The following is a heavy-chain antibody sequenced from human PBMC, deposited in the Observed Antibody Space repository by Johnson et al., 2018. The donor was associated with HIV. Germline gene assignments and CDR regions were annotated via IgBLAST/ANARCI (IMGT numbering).Heavy chain of an antibody. CDR2: IRYDGSNK. J-gene: IGHJ3*02. Sequence: QVQLVESGGGVVQPGGSLRLSCVASGFTFSSYGIHWVRQAPGKGLEWVAFIRYDGSNKYYADSVKGRFTIFRDNSKNTLYLQMNSLRAEDTALYYCAREGIAVGRGRGAFDIWGQGTMVTVSS. D-gene: IGHD6-19*01. CDR3: AREGIAVGRGRGAFDI. CDR1: GFTFSSYG. V-gene: IGHV3-30*02.